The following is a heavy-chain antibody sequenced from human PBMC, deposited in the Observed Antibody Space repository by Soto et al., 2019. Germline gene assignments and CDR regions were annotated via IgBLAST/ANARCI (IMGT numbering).Heavy chain of an antibody. D-gene: IGHD1-1*01. Sequence: QVQLVQSGAEVKTPGASVKVSCKASGYTFTSYDINWARQATGQGLEWMGWMNPNSGNTGYAQKFQGRITMTRDTSISTAYMELAGLRSDDTAIYYCATYRRGAGTGSSWFDSWGQGTLVTVSS. V-gene: IGHV1-8*01. CDR3: ATYRRGAGTGSSWFDS. CDR1: GYTFTSYD. CDR2: MNPNSGNT. J-gene: IGHJ5*01.